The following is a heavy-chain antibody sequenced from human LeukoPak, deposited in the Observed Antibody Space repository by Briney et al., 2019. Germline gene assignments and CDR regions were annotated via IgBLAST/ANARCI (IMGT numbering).Heavy chain of an antibody. CDR1: GGSFSGYY. CDR2: IYYSGST. V-gene: IGHV4-59*12. CDR3: ARRSSYSPRGWFDP. D-gene: IGHD2-21*01. Sequence: SETLSLTCAVYGGSFSGYYWSWIRQPPGKGLEWIGYIYYSGSTNYNPSLKSRVTISVDTSKNQFSLKLSSVTAADTAVYYCARRSSYSPRGWFDPWGQGTLVTVSS. J-gene: IGHJ5*02.